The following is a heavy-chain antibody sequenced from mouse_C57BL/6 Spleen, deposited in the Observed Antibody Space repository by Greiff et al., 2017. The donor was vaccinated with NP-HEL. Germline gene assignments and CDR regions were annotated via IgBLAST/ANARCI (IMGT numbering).Heavy chain of an antibody. CDR3: ARREDGLWYFDV. V-gene: IGHV5-6*01. D-gene: IGHD2-3*01. J-gene: IGHJ1*03. Sequence: VQLKESGGDLVKPGGSLKLSCAASGFTFSSYGMSWVRQTPDKRLEWVATISSGGSYTYYPDSVKGRFTISRDNAKNTLYLQMSSLKSEDTAMYYCARREDGLWYFDVWGTGTTVTVSS. CDR1: GFTFSSYG. CDR2: ISSGGSYT.